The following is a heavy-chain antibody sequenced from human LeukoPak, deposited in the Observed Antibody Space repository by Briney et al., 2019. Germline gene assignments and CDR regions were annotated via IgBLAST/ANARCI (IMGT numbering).Heavy chain of an antibody. J-gene: IGHJ4*02. CDR1: GFTFSTYA. V-gene: IGHV3-30*14. Sequence: GGSLRLSCAASGFTFSTYAMNRVRQAPGKGLERVAVISYDGRQNYYADSVKGRFTISRDNSKNTLYLQMNSLRAEDTAVYYCARGRLGGYFDYWGQGTLVTVSS. CDR3: ARGRLGGYFDY. CDR2: ISYDGRQN. D-gene: IGHD2-15*01.